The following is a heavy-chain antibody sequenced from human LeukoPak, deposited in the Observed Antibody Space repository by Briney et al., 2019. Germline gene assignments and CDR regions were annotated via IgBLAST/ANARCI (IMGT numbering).Heavy chain of an antibody. CDR3: AKDSFLGWNYYDSGSYLSGY. V-gene: IGHV3-23*01. J-gene: IGHJ4*02. CDR2: ISGSGGST. Sequence: PGGSLRLSCAASGFTFSSYAMSWVRQAPGKGLEWVSAISGSGGSTNYADSVKGLFTISRDNSKNTLYLQMNSLRAEDTAVYYCAKDSFLGWNYYDSGSYLSGYWGQGTLVTVSS. CDR1: GFTFSSYA. D-gene: IGHD3-22*01.